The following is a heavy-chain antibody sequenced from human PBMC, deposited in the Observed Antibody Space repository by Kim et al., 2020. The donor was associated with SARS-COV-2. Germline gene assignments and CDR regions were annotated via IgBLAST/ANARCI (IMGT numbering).Heavy chain of an antibody. Sequence: AQKFQGRVTITADKSTSTAYMELSSLRSEDTAVYYCARTIGTGYSYGYSYWGQGTLVTVSS. V-gene: IGHV1-69*02. CDR3: ARTIGTGYSYGYSY. D-gene: IGHD5-18*01. J-gene: IGHJ4*02.